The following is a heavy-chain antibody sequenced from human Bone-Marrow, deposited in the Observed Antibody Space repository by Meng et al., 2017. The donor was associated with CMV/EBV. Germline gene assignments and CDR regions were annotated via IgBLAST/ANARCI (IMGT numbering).Heavy chain of an antibody. D-gene: IGHD6-19*01. CDR1: GGSISSSSYY. CDR2: IYYSGST. J-gene: IGHJ6*02. V-gene: IGHV4-39*07. CDR3: ARDSQTRYSSGWYLLDGMDV. Sequence: SETLSLTCTVSGGSISSSSYYWGWIRQPPGKGLEWIGSIYYSGSTYYNPSLKSRVTISVDTSKNQFSLKLSSVTAADTAVYYCARDSQTRYSSGWYLLDGMDVWGQGTTVTVSS.